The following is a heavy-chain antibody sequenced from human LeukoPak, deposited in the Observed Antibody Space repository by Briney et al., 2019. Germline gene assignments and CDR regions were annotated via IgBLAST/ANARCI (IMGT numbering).Heavy chain of an antibody. Sequence: GGSLRLSCAASGFTFSSYGMRWVRQAPGKGLEWVAVISYDGSNKYYADSVKGRFTISRDNSKNTLYLQMNSLRAEDTAVYYCAKEQRVYGSGSYYRGGFDYWGQGTLVTVSS. CDR1: GFTFSSYG. CDR3: AKEQRVYGSGSYYRGGFDY. V-gene: IGHV3-30*18. J-gene: IGHJ4*02. CDR2: ISYDGSNK. D-gene: IGHD3-10*01.